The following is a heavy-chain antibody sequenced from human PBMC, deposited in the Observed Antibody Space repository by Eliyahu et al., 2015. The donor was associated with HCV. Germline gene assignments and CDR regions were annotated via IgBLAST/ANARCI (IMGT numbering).Heavy chain of an antibody. CDR3: VRVKHGDSFDY. D-gene: IGHD4-17*01. V-gene: IGHV3-72*01. J-gene: IGHJ4*02. CDR2: VRNSVAAYST. Sequence: EVQLVESGGAXVQPGQSLRLXCAASGFTFSALYMDWXRQAPGKGLEWXGRVRNSVAAYSTDYAASVKGRFTISRNDAESSLYLEMNSLKTDDTALYYCVRVKHGDSFDYWGQGTLVTVSS. CDR1: GFTFSALY.